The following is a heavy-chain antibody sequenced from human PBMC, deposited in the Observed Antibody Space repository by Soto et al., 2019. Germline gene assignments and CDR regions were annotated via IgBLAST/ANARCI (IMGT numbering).Heavy chain of an antibody. D-gene: IGHD6-19*01. V-gene: IGHV3-33*01. J-gene: IGHJ4*02. CDR2: IWFDGKNK. CDR3: ARGMETVSVAGHVPGGADN. CDR1: GFTFSTYG. Sequence: QVQLVESGGGVVQPGTSRTLSCATSGFTFSTYGMHWVRQAPGKGLEWVAVIWFDGKNKYYSDSVKGRFTISRDNSKKTLYLHMISLRGDDTAVYYCARGMETVSVAGHVPGGADNWGQGTLVTVSS.